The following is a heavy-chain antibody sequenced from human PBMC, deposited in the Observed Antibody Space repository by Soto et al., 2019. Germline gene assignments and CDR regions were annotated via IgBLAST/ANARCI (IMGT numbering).Heavy chain of an antibody. CDR1: RSCISSYY. CDR3: ARARPPSYYEY. V-gene: IGHV4-59*01. CDR2: IYYSGST. Sequence: SLTRPRTCTVGRSCISSYYWSWIRQPPGKGLEWIGYIYYSGSTNYNPSLKSRVTISVDTSKNQFSLKLSSVTAADTAVYYCARARPPSYYEYWGQGTLVTVS. J-gene: IGHJ4*02.